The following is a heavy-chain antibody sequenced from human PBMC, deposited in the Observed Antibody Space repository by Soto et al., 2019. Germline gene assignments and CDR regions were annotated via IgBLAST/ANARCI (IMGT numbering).Heavy chain of an antibody. CDR1: GYTLTELS. Sequence: QVQLVQSGAEVKKPGASVKVSCKVSGYTLTELSMLWVRQAPGKGLEWMGGFDPEDGETIYAQKFQGRVTMTEDTSTDTAYMELSSLRSEDTAVYYCATAEVVAATRYYYYYMDVWGKGTTVTVSS. V-gene: IGHV1-24*01. CDR2: FDPEDGET. CDR3: ATAEVVAATRYYYYYMDV. J-gene: IGHJ6*03. D-gene: IGHD2-15*01.